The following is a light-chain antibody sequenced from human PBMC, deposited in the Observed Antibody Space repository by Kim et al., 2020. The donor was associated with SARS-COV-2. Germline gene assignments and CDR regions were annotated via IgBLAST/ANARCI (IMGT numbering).Light chain of an antibody. CDR3: QAWDSSTWV. V-gene: IGLV3-1*01. CDR1: KLGDKY. J-gene: IGLJ3*02. Sequence: SYELTQPPSVSVSPGQTASITCSGDKLGDKYACWYQQKPGQSPVLVIYQDSKRPSGIPERFSGSNSGSTATLTISGTQARDEADDYCQAWDSSTWVFGGG. CDR2: QDS.